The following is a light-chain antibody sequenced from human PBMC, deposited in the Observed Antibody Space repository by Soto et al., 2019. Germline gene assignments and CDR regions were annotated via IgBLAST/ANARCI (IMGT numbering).Light chain of an antibody. Sequence: EMVVTQSPATXSXXPXXXXXXXXGASQSISSYLAWYQQKPGQAPRLLIYDASTRATGIPARFSGSGSGTEFTLTISSLEPENFAVYYCQQYGTSPITFGQGTRLEIK. J-gene: IGKJ5*01. CDR3: QQYGTSPIT. V-gene: IGKV3D-20*01. CDR1: QSISSY. CDR2: DAS.